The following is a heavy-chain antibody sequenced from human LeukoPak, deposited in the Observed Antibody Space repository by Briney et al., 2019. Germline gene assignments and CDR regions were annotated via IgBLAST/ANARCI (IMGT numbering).Heavy chain of an antibody. J-gene: IGHJ5*02. CDR3: AKDRSSNWYIDWFDP. CDR2: IYPSGNT. Sequence: SETLSLTCTVSGGSISSYYWSWIRQPAGKGLEWIGRIYPSGNTDYNPSLKSRVIMSVDTSKNQFSLKLNSVTAADTALYYCAKDRSSNWYIDWFDPWGQGTLVTVSS. V-gene: IGHV4-4*07. CDR1: GGSISSYY. D-gene: IGHD6-13*01.